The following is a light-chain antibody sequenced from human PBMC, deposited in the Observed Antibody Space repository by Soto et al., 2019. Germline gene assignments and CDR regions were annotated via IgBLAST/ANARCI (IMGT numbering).Light chain of an antibody. CDR1: SSNIGSSY. Sequence: RNRVASGYRIPVGSGSILCSGSSSNIGSSYVYWYQQLPGTAPKLLIYTNNQRPSGVPDRFSGSKSGTSASLAISGLRSEDEADYYCAAWDDSLSGYVFGADTKIPV. J-gene: IGLJ1*01. V-gene: IGLV1-47*01. CDR3: AAWDDSLSGYV. CDR2: TNN.